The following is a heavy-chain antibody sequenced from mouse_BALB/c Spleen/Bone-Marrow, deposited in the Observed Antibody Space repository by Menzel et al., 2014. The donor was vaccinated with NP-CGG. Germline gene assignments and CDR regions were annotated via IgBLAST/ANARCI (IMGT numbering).Heavy chain of an antibody. Sequence: EVQLQQSGAELVKPGASVKLSCTASGFNIKDTYMHWVRQRPEQGLEWIGRIDPANGNTKYDPKFQGKATITADTSPNTAYLQLSSLTSEDTAVCYCASYYYGHYFDYWGQGTTLTVSS. J-gene: IGHJ2*01. CDR2: IDPANGNT. V-gene: IGHV14-3*02. CDR3: ASYYYGHYFDY. CDR1: GFNIKDTY. D-gene: IGHD1-1*01.